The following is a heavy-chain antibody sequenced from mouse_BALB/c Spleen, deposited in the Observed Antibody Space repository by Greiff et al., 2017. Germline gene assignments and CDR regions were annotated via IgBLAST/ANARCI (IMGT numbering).Heavy chain of an antibody. D-gene: IGHD2-1*01. CDR1: AFNIKDSY. CDR2: IDPENGNI. J-gene: IGHJ3*01. V-gene: IGHV14-1*02. Sequence: VHLQQSGAGLVRPGALVKLSCKASAFNIKDSYMPWVKQRPEQGLEWIGWIDPENGNIIYDPKFQGKASITADTSSNTAYLQLSSLTSEDTAVYYCARGNYGNYLFAYWGQGTLVTVSA. CDR3: ARGNYGNYLFAY.